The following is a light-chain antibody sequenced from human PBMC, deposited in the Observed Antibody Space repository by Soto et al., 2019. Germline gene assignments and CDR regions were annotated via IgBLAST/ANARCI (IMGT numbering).Light chain of an antibody. Sequence: DIHVTQSPSSLPASLGDRVTITCRTSENIKNYLTWYQQKPGKAPKLLIYGASTLKTGVPSRFSGSGSGTDFTFTIGGLQPDDFATYYCAQIYTAQWTFGQGTRVYLK. CDR1: ENIKNY. CDR3: AQIYTAQWT. V-gene: IGKV1-39*01. J-gene: IGKJ1*01. CDR2: GAS.